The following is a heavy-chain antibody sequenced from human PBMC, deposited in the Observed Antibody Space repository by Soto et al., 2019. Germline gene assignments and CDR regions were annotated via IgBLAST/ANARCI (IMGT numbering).Heavy chain of an antibody. V-gene: IGHV1-3*01. CDR1: GYTLTGYA. D-gene: IGHD3-3*01. CDR3: ARVPLLRFLEWLPWYGMDV. CDR2: INAGNGNT. J-gene: IGHJ6*02. Sequence: SVKVSCKASGYTLTGYAMHWVRQAPGQRLEWMGWINAGNGNTKYSQKFQGRVTITRDTSASTAYMELSSLRSEDTAVYYCARVPLLRFLEWLPWYGMDVWGQGTTVTVSS.